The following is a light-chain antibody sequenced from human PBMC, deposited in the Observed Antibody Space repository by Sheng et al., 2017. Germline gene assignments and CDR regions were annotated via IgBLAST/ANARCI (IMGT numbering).Light chain of an antibody. CDR3: QQYHNWPPWT. CDR2: GAS. V-gene: IGKV3-15*01. J-gene: IGKJ1*01. Sequence: EIVLTQSPGTLSLSPGERATLSCRASENVRSNLAWYQQRPGQAPRVLIYGASTRASGIPARFSGSGSGTEFTLTITSLQSEDFAVYYCQQYHNWPPWTFGQGTKVDIK. CDR1: ENVRSN.